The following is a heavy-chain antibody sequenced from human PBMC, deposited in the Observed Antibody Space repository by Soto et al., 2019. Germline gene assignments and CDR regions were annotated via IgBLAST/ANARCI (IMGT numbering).Heavy chain of an antibody. CDR2: ISGSGGST. J-gene: IGHJ6*03. V-gene: IGHV3-23*01. Sequence: GSLRLSCAASGFTFSSYAMSWVRQAPGKGLEWVSAISGSGGSTYYADSVKGRFTISRDSSKNTLYLQMNSLRAEDTAVYYCAKDLIAARFTSYYYYLDVWGKGTTVTVSS. CDR3: AKDLIAARFTSYYYYLDV. D-gene: IGHD6-6*01. CDR1: GFTFSSYA.